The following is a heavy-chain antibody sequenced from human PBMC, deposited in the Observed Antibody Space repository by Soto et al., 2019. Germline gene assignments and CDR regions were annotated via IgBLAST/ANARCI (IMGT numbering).Heavy chain of an antibody. CDR1: GDSVSNSNTA. D-gene: IGHD7-27*01. CDR3: VREDWGAAPPVY. V-gene: IGHV6-1*01. J-gene: IGHJ4*02. CDR2: TQYMSRWYD. Sequence: QLQQSGPGLVKPSQTLSLTCAISGDSVSNSNTAWNWIRQSPSRGLEWLGRTQYMSRWYDQYALSVRGRLTINPDTSKNQLSLQLNSVTPDDTAVYYCVREDWGAAPPVYWSQGTQVTVSS.